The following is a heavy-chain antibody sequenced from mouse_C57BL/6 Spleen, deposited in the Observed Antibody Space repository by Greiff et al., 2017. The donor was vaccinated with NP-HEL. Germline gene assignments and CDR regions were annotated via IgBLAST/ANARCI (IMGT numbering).Heavy chain of an antibody. V-gene: IGHV1-26*01. CDR2: INPNNGGT. CDR3: AREGIDGYYDYAMDY. CDR1: GYTFTDYY. Sequence: VQLQQSGPELVKPGASVKISCKASGYTFTDYYMNWVKQSHGKSLEWIGDINPNNGGTSYNQKFKGKATLTVDKSSSTAYMELRSLTSEDSAVYYCAREGIDGYYDYAMDYWGQGTSVTVSS. J-gene: IGHJ4*01. D-gene: IGHD2-3*01.